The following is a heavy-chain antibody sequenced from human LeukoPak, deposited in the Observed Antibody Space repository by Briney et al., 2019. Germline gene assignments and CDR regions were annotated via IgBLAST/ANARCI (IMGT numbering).Heavy chain of an antibody. CDR1: GGSISSGDYY. D-gene: IGHD1-26*01. J-gene: IGHJ4*02. CDR3: ARWDRGRNSELDY. CDR2: IYYSGST. Sequence: SETLSLTCTVSGGSISSGDYYWSWIRQPPGKGLEWIGYIYYSGSTYYNPSLKSRVTISVDTSKNQFSLKLSSVTAADTAVYYCARWDRGRNSELDYWGQGTLVIVSS. V-gene: IGHV4-30-4*08.